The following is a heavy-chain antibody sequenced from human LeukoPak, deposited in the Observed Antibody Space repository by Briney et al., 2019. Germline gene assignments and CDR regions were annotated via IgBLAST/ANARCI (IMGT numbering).Heavy chain of an antibody. J-gene: IGHJ1*01. Sequence: ASVKVSCKASGYTFTGYYMHWVRQAPGQELEWMGWINPNSGGTNYAQKFQGRVTMTRDTSISTAYMELSRLRSDDTAVYYCARDGVGYYDSSGYYYFQHWGQGTLVTVSS. CDR3: ARDGVGYYDSSGYYYFQH. CDR2: INPNSGGT. V-gene: IGHV1-2*02. CDR1: GYTFTGYY. D-gene: IGHD3-22*01.